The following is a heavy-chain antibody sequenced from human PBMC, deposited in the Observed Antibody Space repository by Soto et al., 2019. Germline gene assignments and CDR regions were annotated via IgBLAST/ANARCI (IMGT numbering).Heavy chain of an antibody. CDR1: GFAFNNYG. CDR3: AREDSIIIPAVSDF. CDR2: ISKSDYT. Sequence: GGSLRLSCTVSGFAFNNYGINWVRQAPGKGLEWVSSISKSDYTYYSDSVKGRFTISRDNAKNSVSLQMNTLRVEDTAVYYCAREDSIIIPAVSDFWSQGTMVTVSS. D-gene: IGHD2-2*01. J-gene: IGHJ4*02. V-gene: IGHV3-21*01.